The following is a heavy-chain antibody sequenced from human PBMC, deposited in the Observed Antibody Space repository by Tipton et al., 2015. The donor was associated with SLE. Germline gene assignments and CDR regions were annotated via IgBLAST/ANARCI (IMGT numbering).Heavy chain of an antibody. V-gene: IGHV3-48*01. CDR3: ARDRGALGRAFDI. CDR1: GFTFSSYS. D-gene: IGHD3-16*01. J-gene: IGHJ3*02. Sequence: SLRLSCAASGFTFSSYSTNWVRQAPGKGLEWVSYISSSNSTINYADSVKGRFTISRDNAKNSLCLQMNSLRAEDTAVYYCARDRGALGRAFDIWGQGTMVTVSP. CDR2: ISSSNSTI.